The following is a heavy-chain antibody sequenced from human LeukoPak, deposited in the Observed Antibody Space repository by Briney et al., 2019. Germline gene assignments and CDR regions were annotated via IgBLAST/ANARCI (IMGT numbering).Heavy chain of an antibody. Sequence: KTSETLSLTCTVSGGSIRSYYWSWIRQPPGKVLEWIAYIYYSGSTNYNPSLKSRVTISIDTSKNQFSLKLSSVTAADTAVYYCARVYYANSYDYWFFDLWGRGTLVTVSS. CDR2: IYYSGST. V-gene: IGHV4-59*01. CDR1: GGSIRSYY. CDR3: ARVYYANSYDYWFFDL. J-gene: IGHJ2*01. D-gene: IGHD2-2*01.